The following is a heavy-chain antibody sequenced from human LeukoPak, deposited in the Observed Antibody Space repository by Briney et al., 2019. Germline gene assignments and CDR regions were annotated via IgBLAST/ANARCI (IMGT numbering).Heavy chain of an antibody. CDR2: TYYRSKRYN. V-gene: IGHV6-1*01. CDR3: ARDPDYQWLVPLYAFDI. Sequence: SQTLSLTCAISGDSVSSNSAAWNWIRQSPSRGLEWLGRTYYRSKRYNDYAVSVKSRITINPDTSKNQFSLQLNSVTPEDTAVYYCARDPDYQWLVPLYAFDIWGQGTMVTVSS. CDR1: GDSVSSNSAA. J-gene: IGHJ3*02. D-gene: IGHD6-19*01.